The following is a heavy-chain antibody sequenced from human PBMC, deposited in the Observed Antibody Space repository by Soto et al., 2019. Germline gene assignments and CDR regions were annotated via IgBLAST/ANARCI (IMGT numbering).Heavy chain of an antibody. J-gene: IGHJ4*02. Sequence: ASVKVSCKASGYTFTGYYMHWVRQAPGQGLEWMGWINPNSGGTNYAQKFQGWVTMTRDTSISTAYMELSRLRSDDTAVYYCARDRSEYSSSSSDLDYWGQGTQVTVSS. CDR2: INPNSGGT. D-gene: IGHD6-6*01. CDR1: GYTFTGYY. V-gene: IGHV1-2*04. CDR3: ARDRSEYSSSSSDLDY.